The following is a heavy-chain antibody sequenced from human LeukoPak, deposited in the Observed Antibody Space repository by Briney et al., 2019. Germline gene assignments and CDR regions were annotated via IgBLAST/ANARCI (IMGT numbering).Heavy chain of an antibody. D-gene: IGHD2-21*01. CDR1: GSGFTSSEFW. V-gene: IGHV3-7*01. CDR3: AREAYCGGPSCFAVNYMDV. Sequence: PGRSLRPFCVASGSGFTSSEFWMGWVRQAPGERLEWVANIKGDGSEAYYVYSVKGRFTLSPDTGKNSVYLQMNSMRADDTSLYRCAREAYCGGPSCFAVNYMDVWGKGTTVTVSS. J-gene: IGHJ6*03. CDR2: IKGDGSEA.